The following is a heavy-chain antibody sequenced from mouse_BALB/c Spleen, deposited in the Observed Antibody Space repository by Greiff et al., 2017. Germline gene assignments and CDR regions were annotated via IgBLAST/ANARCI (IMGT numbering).Heavy chain of an antibody. CDR3: ARVPYVAMDY. V-gene: IGHV5-6-5*01. J-gene: IGHJ4*01. CDR2: ISSGGST. CDR1: GFTFSSYA. Sequence: EVQLVESGGGLVKPGGSLKLSCAASGFTFSSYAMSWVRQTPEKRLEWVASISSGGSTYYPDSVKGRFTISRDKARNILYLQMSSLRSEDTAMYYGARVPYVAMDYWGQGTSVTVSS. D-gene: IGHD2-12*01.